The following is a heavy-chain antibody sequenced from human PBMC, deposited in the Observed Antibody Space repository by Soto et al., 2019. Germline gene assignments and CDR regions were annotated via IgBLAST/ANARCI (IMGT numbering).Heavy chain of an antibody. D-gene: IGHD3-3*01. CDR1: GYTFTSYY. Sequence: QVQLVQSGAEVKKPGASVKVSCKASGYTFTSYYMHWVRQAPGQGLEWMGIINPSGGSTSYAQKFQGRVTMTRDTSTSTVYMELSSLRSEDTAVCYCARPHTRFGVVIYYFDYWGQGTLVTVSS. CDR2: INPSGGST. J-gene: IGHJ4*02. CDR3: ARPHTRFGVVIYYFDY. V-gene: IGHV1-46*03.